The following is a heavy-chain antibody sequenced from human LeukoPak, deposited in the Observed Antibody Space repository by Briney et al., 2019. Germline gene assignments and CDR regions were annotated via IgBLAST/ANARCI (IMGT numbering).Heavy chain of an antibody. D-gene: IGHD6-13*01. V-gene: IGHV1-69*13. CDR1: GGTFSSYA. Sequence: ASVKVSCKASGGTFSSYAISWVRQAPGQGLEWMGGIIPIFGTANYAQKFQGRVTITADESTSTAYVELSSLRSEDTAVYYCARGRLAAAGLCDPWGQGTLVTVSS. CDR2: IIPIFGTA. J-gene: IGHJ5*02. CDR3: ARGRLAAAGLCDP.